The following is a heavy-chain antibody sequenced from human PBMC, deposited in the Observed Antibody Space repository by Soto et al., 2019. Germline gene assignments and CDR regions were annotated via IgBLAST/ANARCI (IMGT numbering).Heavy chain of an antibody. CDR2: IIPIFGTA. V-gene: IGHV1-69*01. Sequence: QVQLVQSGAEVKKPGSSVKVSCKASGGTFSSYAISWVRQAPGQGLEWMGGIIPIFGTANYAQKFQGRVTITADESTSTAYMELSSLRSEDPAVYYCAGAPDYYDSSGYYFGDYWGQGTLVTVSS. CDR1: GGTFSSYA. J-gene: IGHJ4*02. CDR3: AGAPDYYDSSGYYFGDY. D-gene: IGHD3-22*01.